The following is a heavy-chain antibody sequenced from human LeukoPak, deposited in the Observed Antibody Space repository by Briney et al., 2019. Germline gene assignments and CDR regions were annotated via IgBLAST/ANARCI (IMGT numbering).Heavy chain of an antibody. CDR1: GFTFSNYG. CDR2: ISGSGGST. Sequence: GGTLRLSCAASGFTFSNYGMSWVRQAPGKGLEWVSAISGSGGSTYYADSVKGRFTISRDNSKNTLYLQVNTLRAEDTAVYYCAKAPVTTCSGAYCYPFDYWGQGTLVTVSS. J-gene: IGHJ4*02. D-gene: IGHD2-15*01. V-gene: IGHV3-23*01. CDR3: AKAPVTTCSGAYCYPFDY.